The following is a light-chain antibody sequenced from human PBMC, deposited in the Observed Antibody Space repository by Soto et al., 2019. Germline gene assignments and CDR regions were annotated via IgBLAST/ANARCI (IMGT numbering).Light chain of an antibody. J-gene: IGLJ1*01. CDR2: DVS. CDR1: NSDVGGYNY. CDR3: CSYAGSYSYV. Sequence: QSALTQPASVSGSPGQSVTISCTGTNSDVGGYNYVSWYQEQPGKAPKLMIYDVSKRPSGVPDRFSGSKSGNTASLTISGLQAEDESDYYCCSYAGSYSYVFGTGTKLTVL. V-gene: IGLV2-11*01.